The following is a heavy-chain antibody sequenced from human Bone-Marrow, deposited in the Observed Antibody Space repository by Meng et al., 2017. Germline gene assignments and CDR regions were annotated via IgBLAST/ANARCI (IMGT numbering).Heavy chain of an antibody. CDR1: GYTFTGYY. CDR3: ARVPGYSSGWYYFDY. D-gene: IGHD6-19*01. CDR2: INPNSGGT. Sequence: SGSGVKQPGASVKVSCKASGYTFTGYYMHWVRQAPGQRLEWMGRINPNSGGTNYAQKFQGRVTMTRDTSISTAYMELSRLRSDDTAVYYCARVPGYSSGWYYFDYWGQGTLVTASS. J-gene: IGHJ4*02. V-gene: IGHV1-2*06.